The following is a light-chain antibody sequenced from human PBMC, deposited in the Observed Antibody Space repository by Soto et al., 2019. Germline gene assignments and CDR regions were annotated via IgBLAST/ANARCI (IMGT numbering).Light chain of an antibody. CDR3: SSYTSSSTPNWV. J-gene: IGLJ3*02. Sequence: QSALTQPASVSGSPGQSITISCTGTSSDVGGYNYVSWYQQHPGKAPKLMIYDVSNRTSGVSNRVSGSKSGNTAALTISGLQAEDEADYYCSSYTSSSTPNWVFGGGTKLTVL. V-gene: IGLV2-14*01. CDR2: DVS. CDR1: SSDVGGYNY.